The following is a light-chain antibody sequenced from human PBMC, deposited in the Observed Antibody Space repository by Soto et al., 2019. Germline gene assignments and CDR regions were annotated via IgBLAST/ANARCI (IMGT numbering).Light chain of an antibody. CDR3: SSYTSSSISRV. V-gene: IGLV2-14*01. CDR2: EVS. J-gene: IGLJ1*01. CDR1: SSDVGGYNY. Sequence: QAASVSGSPGQSITISCTGTSSDVGGYNYVSWYQQHPGKAPKLMIYEVSNRPSGVSNRFSGSKSGNTASLTISGLQAEDEADYYCSSYTSSSISRVFGTGTKLTVL.